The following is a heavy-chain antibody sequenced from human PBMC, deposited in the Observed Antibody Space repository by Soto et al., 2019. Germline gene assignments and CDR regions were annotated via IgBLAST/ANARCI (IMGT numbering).Heavy chain of an antibody. CDR1: GYTFTSYG. V-gene: IGHV1-18*01. CDR2: ISAYNGNT. CDR3: ARESSSSCHDY. D-gene: IGHD6-13*01. Sequence: QVQLVQSGAEVKKPGASVKVSCKASGYTFTSYGISWVRQAPGQGLEWMGWISAYNGNTNYAQKLQGRVTMTKDTSTSTSYMELRSLRSEDTAVYYCARESSSSCHDYWGQGTLVTVSS. J-gene: IGHJ4*02.